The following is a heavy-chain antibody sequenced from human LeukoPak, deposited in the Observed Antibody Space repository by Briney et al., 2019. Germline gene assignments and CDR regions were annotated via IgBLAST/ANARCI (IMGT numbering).Heavy chain of an antibody. Sequence: PSETLPLTCTVSGGSISSGSYYWSWIRQPAGKRLEWIGRIYTSGSTNYNPSLKSRVTISVDTSKNQFSLKLSSVTAADTAVYYCARGPRGEYYFDYWGQGTLVTVSS. CDR2: IYTSGST. D-gene: IGHD3-10*01. J-gene: IGHJ4*02. V-gene: IGHV4-61*02. CDR3: ARGPRGEYYFDY. CDR1: GGSISSGSYY.